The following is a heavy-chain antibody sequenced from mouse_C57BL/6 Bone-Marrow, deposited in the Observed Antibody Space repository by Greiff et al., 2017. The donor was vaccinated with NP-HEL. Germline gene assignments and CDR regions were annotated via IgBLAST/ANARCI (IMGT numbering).Heavy chain of an antibody. CDR3: ARERDSLAY. CDR1: GYSFTGYY. CDR2: INPSTGGT. V-gene: IGHV1-42*01. Sequence: VQLQQSGTELVKPGASVKISCKASGYSFTGYYMNWVKQSPEKSLEWIGEINPSTGGTTYNQKFKAKATLTVDKSSSTAYVQLKSLTSEDSAVYYCARERDSLAYWGQGTLVTVSA. J-gene: IGHJ3*01.